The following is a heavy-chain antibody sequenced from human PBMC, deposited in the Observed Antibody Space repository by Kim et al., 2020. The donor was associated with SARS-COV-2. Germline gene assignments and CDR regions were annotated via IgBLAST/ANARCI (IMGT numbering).Heavy chain of an antibody. D-gene: IGHD3-22*01. V-gene: IGHV3-66*02. CDR1: GFTVSSNY. CDR2: IYSGGST. Sequence: GGSLRLSCAASGFTVSSNYMSWVRQAPGKGLEWVSVIYSGGSTYYADSVKGRFTISRDNSKNTLYLQMNSLRAEDTAVYYCARDRVMIVESNRPSDAFDIWGQGTMVTVSS. J-gene: IGHJ3*02. CDR3: ARDRVMIVESNRPSDAFDI.